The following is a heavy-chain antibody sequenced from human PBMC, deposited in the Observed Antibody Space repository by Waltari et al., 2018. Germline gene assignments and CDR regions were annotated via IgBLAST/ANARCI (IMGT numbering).Heavy chain of an antibody. CDR2: ISAYNGNT. V-gene: IGHV1-18*01. Sequence: QVQLVQSGAEVKKPGASVKVSCKASGYTFTSYGISWVRQAPGQGLEWMGWISAYNGNTNYAQKLQGRVTMTTDTSTSTAYMELRSLRSDDTAVYYCAREVIVVVPAALRLSYGMDVWGQGTTVTVSS. D-gene: IGHD2-2*01. J-gene: IGHJ6*02. CDR3: AREVIVVVPAALRLSYGMDV. CDR1: GYTFTSYG.